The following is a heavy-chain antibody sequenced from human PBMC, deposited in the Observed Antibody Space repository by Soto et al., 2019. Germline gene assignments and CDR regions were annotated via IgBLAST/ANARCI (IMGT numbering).Heavy chain of an antibody. CDR1: GFTFSITW. Sequence: GGSLRLSCAASGFTFSITWMHWVRHAPGKGLVWVSHINSDGSTTTYADSVRGRFTISRDNAKNTVYLQMNSLRAEDTAVYYCATDGSYAQHVWGQGTTVTVSS. CDR2: INSDGSTT. J-gene: IGHJ6*02. CDR3: ATDGSYAQHV. D-gene: IGHD3-16*01. V-gene: IGHV3-74*03.